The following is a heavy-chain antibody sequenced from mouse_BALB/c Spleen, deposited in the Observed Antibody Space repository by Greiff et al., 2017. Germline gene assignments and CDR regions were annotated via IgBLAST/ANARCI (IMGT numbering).Heavy chain of an antibody. J-gene: IGHJ1*01. CDR3: ARQRPHWYFDV. CDR2: INSNGGST. V-gene: IGHV5-6-2*01. CDR1: GFTFSSYY. Sequence: EVKLVESGGGLVKLGGSLKLSCAASGFTFSSYYMSWVRQTPEKRLELVAAINSNGGSTYYPDTVKGRFTISRDNAKNTLYLQMSSLKSEDTALYYCARQRPHWYFDVWGAGTTVTVSS.